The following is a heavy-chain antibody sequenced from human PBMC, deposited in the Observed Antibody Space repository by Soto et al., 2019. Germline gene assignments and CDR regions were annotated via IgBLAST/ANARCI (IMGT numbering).Heavy chain of an antibody. J-gene: IGHJ4*02. CDR1: GDSISSSGW. V-gene: IGHV4-4*02. CDR3: ARKAWVRFDY. D-gene: IGHD7-27*01. Sequence: SETLSLTCAVSGDSISSSGWWTWVRQPPGKGLEWIGEVFHTGDTYFNPSLRSRVAMSVDKSTNEFSLKVTSVTAADTAIYYCARKAWVRFDYWGQGALVTVSS. CDR2: VFHTGDT.